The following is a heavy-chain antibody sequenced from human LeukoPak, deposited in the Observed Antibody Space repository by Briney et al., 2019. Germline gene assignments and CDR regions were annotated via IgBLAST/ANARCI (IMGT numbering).Heavy chain of an antibody. Sequence: PSEILSLTCTVSGGSISSSSYYWGWIRQPPGKGLEWIGSIYYSGSTYYNPSLKSRVTISVDTSKNQFSLKLSSVTAADTAVYYCARHSATENWFDPWGQGTLVTVSS. CDR1: GGSISSSSYY. CDR3: ARHSATENWFDP. CDR2: IYYSGST. D-gene: IGHD6-25*01. V-gene: IGHV4-39*01. J-gene: IGHJ5*02.